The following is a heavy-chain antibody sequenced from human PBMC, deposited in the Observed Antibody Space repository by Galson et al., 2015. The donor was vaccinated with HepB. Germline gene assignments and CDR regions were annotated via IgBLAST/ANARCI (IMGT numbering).Heavy chain of an antibody. CDR3: AREVVVVPAAMDY. CDR2: INPSGGST. CDR1: GYTFTSDY. V-gene: IGHV1-46*01. J-gene: IGHJ4*02. D-gene: IGHD2-2*01. Sequence: SVKVSCKASGYTFTSDYMHWVRQAPGQGLEWMGIINPSGGSTSYAQKFQGRVTMTRDTSTSTVYMELSSLRSEDMAVYYCAREVVVVPAAMDYWGQGTLVTVSS.